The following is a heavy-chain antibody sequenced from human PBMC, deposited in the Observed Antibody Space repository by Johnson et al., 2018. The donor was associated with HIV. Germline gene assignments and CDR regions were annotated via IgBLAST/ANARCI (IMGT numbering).Heavy chain of an antibody. V-gene: IGHV3-20*04. CDR3: ARGWVGATLRAFDI. J-gene: IGHJ3*02. CDR1: GFTFNSYA. D-gene: IGHD1-26*01. Sequence: VQLVESGGGVVQAGRSLRLSCAASGFTFNSYATHWVRQGPGKGLEWVSGINWNGGNTDFADAVKGRFNVSRDNAKNSLYLQMNSLRAEDTAMYYCARGWVGATLRAFDIRGQGTMVTVSS. CDR2: INWNGGNT.